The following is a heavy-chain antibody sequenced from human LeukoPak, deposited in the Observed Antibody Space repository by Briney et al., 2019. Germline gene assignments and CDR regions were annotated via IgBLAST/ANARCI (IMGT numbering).Heavy chain of an antibody. V-gene: IGHV3-74*03. D-gene: IGHD3-10*01. CDR3: VRGQTIDF. CDR1: GFTFSDYW. Sequence: PGESLKISCTASGFTFSDYWMYWVRQAPGKGLVWVSRIKSDGTGILYEDLAEGRFTISRDNAKNALYLQMSSLREEDTAVYYCVRGQTIDFWGQGILVTVSS. CDR2: IKSDGTGI. J-gene: IGHJ4*02.